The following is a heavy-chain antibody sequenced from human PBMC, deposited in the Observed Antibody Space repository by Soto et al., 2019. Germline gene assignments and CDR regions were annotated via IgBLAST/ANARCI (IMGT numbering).Heavy chain of an antibody. CDR3: ARDTSGSDYGMDV. V-gene: IGHV3-53*01. Sequence: EVQLVESGGGLIQPGGSLRLSCAASGFTVSSNYMSWVRQAPGKGLEWVSVIYSGGSTYYADSVKGRFTISRDNSKNTLYLQMNSLRAEDTAVYYCARDTSGSDYGMDVWGQGTTVTVSS. CDR1: GFTVSSNY. D-gene: IGHD3-22*01. J-gene: IGHJ6*02. CDR2: IYSGGST.